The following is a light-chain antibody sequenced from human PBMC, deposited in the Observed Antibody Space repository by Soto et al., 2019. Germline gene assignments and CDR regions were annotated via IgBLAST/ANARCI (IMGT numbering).Light chain of an antibody. CDR1: QSISSG. J-gene: IGKJ1*01. CDR2: DMS. V-gene: IGKV1-5*01. CDR3: QQYDTYPWT. Sequence: DIQLTQSPSTLSASIGDRVTITCRASQSISSGLAWYQQKPGKAPNLLIYDMSNLESGVPSRFSGSGSGTDFTLTISSLQPEDFTTYYCQQYDTYPWTFGQGTKVDIK.